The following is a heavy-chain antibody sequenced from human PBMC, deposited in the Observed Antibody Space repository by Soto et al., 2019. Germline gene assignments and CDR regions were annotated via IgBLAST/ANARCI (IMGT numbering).Heavy chain of an antibody. V-gene: IGHV3-23*01. J-gene: IGHJ4*02. CDR2: ISGSGGST. CDR3: ARRSSGWYFDY. D-gene: IGHD6-19*01. CDR1: GVTFSSDT. Sequence: EVKMLEAGVGLVQPVGSLRLSCAASGVTFSSDTMSWVGQAPGKGLEWVSAISGSGGSTYYAESVKGRCNISRDNYKNTLYLQMNSLRAEDTAVYYCARRSSGWYFDYWGQRTLVTVYS.